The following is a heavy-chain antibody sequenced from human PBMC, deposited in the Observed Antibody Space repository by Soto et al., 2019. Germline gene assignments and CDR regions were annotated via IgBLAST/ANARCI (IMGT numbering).Heavy chain of an antibody. Sequence: EVQLVESGGALVQPGGSLRLTCATSGFTFSNYWMTWVRQAPGKGLEWVANINKDGSQKSFVDSVKVRFTISRDNAKSSLSLPMNSLRAEDTAIFYGVKEIAAAQWGQGTLVTVSS. V-gene: IGHV3-7*01. CDR1: GFTFSNYW. J-gene: IGHJ4*02. CDR3: VKEIAAAQ. D-gene: IGHD6-25*01. CDR2: INKDGSQK.